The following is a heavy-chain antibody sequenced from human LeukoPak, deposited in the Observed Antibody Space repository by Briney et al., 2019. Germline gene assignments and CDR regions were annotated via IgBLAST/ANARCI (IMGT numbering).Heavy chain of an antibody. CDR2: ISSSSSYI. CDR3: VRGGPYGYGNWFDP. V-gene: IGHV3-21*04. CDR1: GFTFSSYS. J-gene: IGHJ5*02. D-gene: IGHD5-18*01. Sequence: GGSLRLSCAASGFTFSSYSMNWVRQAPGKGLEWVSPISSSSSYIYYADSVKGRFTISRDNAKNSLYLQMNSLRSEDTAVYYCVRGGPYGYGNWFDPWGQGTLVTVSS.